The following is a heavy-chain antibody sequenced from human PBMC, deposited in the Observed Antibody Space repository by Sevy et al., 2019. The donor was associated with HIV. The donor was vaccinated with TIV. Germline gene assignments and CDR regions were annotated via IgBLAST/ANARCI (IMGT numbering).Heavy chain of an antibody. V-gene: IGHV1-2*02. CDR3: ARLRGGRDGYNSAFDI. D-gene: IGHD5-12*01. Sequence: ASVKVSCKASGYTFTGYYMHWVRQAPGQGLEWMGWINPNSGGTNYAQKFQGRVTMTRDTSISTAYMELSRLRSGDTAVYYCARLRGGRDGYNSAFDIWGQGTMVTVSS. CDR1: GYTFTGYY. J-gene: IGHJ3*02. CDR2: INPNSGGT.